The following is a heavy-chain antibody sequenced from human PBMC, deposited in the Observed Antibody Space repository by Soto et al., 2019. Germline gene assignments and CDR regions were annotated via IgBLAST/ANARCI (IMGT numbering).Heavy chain of an antibody. CDR3: ASSDDSREFDY. CDR1: GFTLSSYA. V-gene: IGHV3-30-3*01. D-gene: IGHD3-22*01. Sequence: GGSLRLSCAASGFTLSSYAMHWVRQAPGKGLEWVAVISYDGSNKYYADSVKGRFTISRDNSKNTLYLQMNSLRAEDTAVYYCASSDDSREFDYWGQGTLVTVSS. J-gene: IGHJ4*02. CDR2: ISYDGSNK.